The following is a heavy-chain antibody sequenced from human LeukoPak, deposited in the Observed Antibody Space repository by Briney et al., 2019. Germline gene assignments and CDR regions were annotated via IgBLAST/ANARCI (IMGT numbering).Heavy chain of an antibody. CDR3: ARMGFSGSYRPNNWFDP. CDR1: GGSFSGYY. V-gene: IGHV4-34*01. D-gene: IGHD1-26*01. J-gene: IGHJ5*02. CDR2: INHSGST. Sequence: SETLSLTCAVYGGSFSGYYWNWIRQPPGKGLEWIGEINHSGSTNYNPSLKSRVTISVDTSKNQFSLKLSSVTAADTAVYYCARMGFSGSYRPNNWFDPWGQGTLVTVSS.